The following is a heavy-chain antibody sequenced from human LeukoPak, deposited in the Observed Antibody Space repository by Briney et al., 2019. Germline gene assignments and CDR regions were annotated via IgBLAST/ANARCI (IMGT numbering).Heavy chain of an antibody. D-gene: IGHD2-8*01. J-gene: IGHJ2*01. Sequence: SVKVSCKASGGTFSSYAISWVRQAPGQGLEWMGGIIPIFGTANYAQKFQGRVTITTDESTSTAYMELSSLRSEDTAVFYCAREGYCTNGVCLGEFFDLWGRGTLVTVSS. CDR2: IIPIFGTA. V-gene: IGHV1-69*05. CDR3: AREGYCTNGVCLGEFFDL. CDR1: GGTFSSYA.